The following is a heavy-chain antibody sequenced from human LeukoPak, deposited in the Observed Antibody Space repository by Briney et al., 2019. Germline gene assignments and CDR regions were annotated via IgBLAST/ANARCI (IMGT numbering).Heavy chain of an antibody. J-gene: IGHJ4*02. D-gene: IGHD6-13*01. CDR2: IGTSTSYI. V-gene: IGHV3-21*01. CDR3: AREPHSSSWYGDY. CDR1: GFTFSTYI. Sequence: GGSLRLSCAASGFTFSTYIMNWVRQTPGKGLEWVSSIGTSTSYIYYADSVKGRFTISRDNAKNSLYLQMNSLRAEDTAVYYCAREPHSSSWYGDYWGQGALVTVSS.